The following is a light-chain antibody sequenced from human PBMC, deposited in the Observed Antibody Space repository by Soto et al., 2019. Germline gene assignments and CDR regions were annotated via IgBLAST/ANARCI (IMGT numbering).Light chain of an antibody. CDR3: QHRYNWPLT. Sequence: DIVLTQSPGTLSLSPGERATLSCRASQSIGSSYLVWYQQKAGQAPRLLIYGASNRASGIPARFSGGGSGTDFTLTIDTLEPEDFAIYYCQHRYNWPLTFGAGTKVDIK. CDR2: GAS. CDR1: QSIGSSY. V-gene: IGKV3-11*01. J-gene: IGKJ4*01.